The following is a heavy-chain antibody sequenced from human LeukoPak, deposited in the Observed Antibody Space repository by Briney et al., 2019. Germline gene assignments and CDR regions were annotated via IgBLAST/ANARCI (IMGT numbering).Heavy chain of an antibody. Sequence: ASVKVSCKASGGTLSRYGINWVRQAPGQGLEWMGRIIPTFGSTNYAQNFQGRATITTDESTTTAYMEVTSLTSEDTAVYYCAGETLAPSGVKYFHHWGQGTLVTVSS. V-gene: IGHV1-69*05. CDR3: AGETLAPSGVKYFHH. CDR1: GGTLSRYG. D-gene: IGHD3-16*02. J-gene: IGHJ1*01. CDR2: IIPTFGST.